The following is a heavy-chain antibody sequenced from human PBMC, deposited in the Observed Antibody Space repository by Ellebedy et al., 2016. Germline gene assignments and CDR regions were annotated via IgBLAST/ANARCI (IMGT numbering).Heavy chain of an antibody. CDR2: INHSGST. CDR3: ARGGAVVVAAPGAFDP. CDR1: GGSFSGYY. J-gene: IGHJ5*02. D-gene: IGHD2-15*01. Sequence: SETLSLTXAVYGGSFSGYYWSWIRQPPGKGLEWIGEINHSGSTNYNPSLKSRVTISVDTSKNQFSLKLSSVTAADTAVYYCARGGAVVVAAPGAFDPWGQGTLVTVSS. V-gene: IGHV4-34*01.